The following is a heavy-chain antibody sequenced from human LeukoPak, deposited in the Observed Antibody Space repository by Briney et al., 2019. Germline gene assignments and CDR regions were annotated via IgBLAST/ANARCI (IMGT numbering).Heavy chain of an antibody. CDR3: ARIDYSNHARGY. V-gene: IGHV3-23*01. D-gene: IGHD4-11*01. CDR1: GFTFSSYA. Sequence: PGGSLRLSCAASGFTFSSYAMSWVRQAPGKGLEWVSAISGSGGSTYYADSVKGRFTISRDNSKNTLYLQMNSLRAEDTAVYYCARIDYSNHARGYWGQGTLVTVSS. J-gene: IGHJ4*02. CDR2: ISGSGGST.